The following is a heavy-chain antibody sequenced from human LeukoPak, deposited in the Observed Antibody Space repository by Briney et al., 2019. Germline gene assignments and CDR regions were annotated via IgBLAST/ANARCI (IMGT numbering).Heavy chain of an antibody. CDR1: GFTFDDYG. J-gene: IGHJ4*02. D-gene: IGHD6-19*01. Sequence: GGSLRLSCAASGFTFDDYGMHWVRQAPGKGLEWVSGISWNSGSIGYADSVKGRFTISRDNAKNSLYLQMNSLRAEDMALYYCAKDIGSGSSGWYSGFDYWGQGTLVTVSS. CDR3: AKDIGSGSSGWYSGFDY. V-gene: IGHV3-9*03. CDR2: ISWNSGSI.